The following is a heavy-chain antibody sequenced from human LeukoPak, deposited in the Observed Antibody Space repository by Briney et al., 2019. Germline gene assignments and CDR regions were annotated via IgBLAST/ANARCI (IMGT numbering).Heavy chain of an antibody. D-gene: IGHD3-3*01. CDR3: ARSPGYDFWSGYPSGDAFDI. J-gene: IGHJ3*02. Sequence: PSETLSLTCTVSGGSIGSGGYYWSWIRQHPGKGLEWIGYIYYSGSTYYNPSLKSRVTISVDTSKNQFSLKLSSVTAADTAVYYCARSPGYDFWSGYPSGDAFDIWGQGTMVTVSS. V-gene: IGHV4-31*03. CDR2: IYYSGST. CDR1: GGSIGSGGYY.